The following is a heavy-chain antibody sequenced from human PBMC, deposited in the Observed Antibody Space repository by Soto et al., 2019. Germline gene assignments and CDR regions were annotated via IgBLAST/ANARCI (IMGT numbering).Heavy chain of an antibody. D-gene: IGHD6-19*01. CDR3: ARSHNSSGDFDI. V-gene: IGHV4-59*08. J-gene: IGHJ3*02. Sequence: KPSETLSLTCAVSGGSISSYYWSWIRQPPGKGLEWIGYIYYSGSTNYNPSLKSRVTISVDTSKNQFSLKLSSVTAADAAVYYCARSHNSSGDFDIWGQGTMVTVSS. CDR2: IYYSGST. CDR1: GGSISSYY.